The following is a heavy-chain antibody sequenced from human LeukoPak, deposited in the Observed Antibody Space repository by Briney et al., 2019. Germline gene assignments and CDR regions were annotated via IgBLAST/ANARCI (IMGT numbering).Heavy chain of an antibody. V-gene: IGHV4-38-2*02. CDR3: ARVRTTAIKRLRAPSFDY. D-gene: IGHD1-1*01. CDR2: IYHSGST. CDR1: GYSISSGYY. Sequence: SETLSLTCTVSGYSISSGYYWGWIRQPPGKGLEWIGSIYHSGSTYYNPSLKSRVTISVDTSKNQFSLKLSSVTAADTAVYFCARVRTTAIKRLRAPSFDYRGQGTLVTVSS. J-gene: IGHJ4*02.